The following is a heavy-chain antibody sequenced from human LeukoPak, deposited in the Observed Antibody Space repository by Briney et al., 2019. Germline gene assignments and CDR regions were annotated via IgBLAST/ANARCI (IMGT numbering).Heavy chain of an antibody. Sequence: GGSLRLSCTASGFTLSSYWMHWVRQAPGKGLVWVSRINSDGGSTSYADSVKGRFTSSRDNAKNTLYLQMNSLRAEDTAVYYCARRIQGMAPYYFDYWGQGTLVTVSS. V-gene: IGHV3-74*01. CDR3: ARRIQGMAPYYFDY. D-gene: IGHD5-24*01. CDR1: GFTLSSYW. CDR2: INSDGGST. J-gene: IGHJ4*02.